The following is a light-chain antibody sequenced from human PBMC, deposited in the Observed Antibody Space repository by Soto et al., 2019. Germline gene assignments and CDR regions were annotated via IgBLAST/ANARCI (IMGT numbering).Light chain of an antibody. Sequence: QSALTQPASVSGSPGQSITISCTGTSSDVGYYNYVSWYQQDPGKAPKLIIYDVNKRPSGVSNRFSGSKSGNTASLTISGLQAEDEADYYCSSYTSSSTLRVFGGGTKLTVL. CDR3: SSYTSSSTLRV. V-gene: IGLV2-14*01. J-gene: IGLJ2*01. CDR1: SSDVGYYNY. CDR2: DVN.